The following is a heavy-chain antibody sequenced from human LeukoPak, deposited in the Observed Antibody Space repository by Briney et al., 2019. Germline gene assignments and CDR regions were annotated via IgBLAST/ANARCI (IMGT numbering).Heavy chain of an antibody. CDR3: ARGTYDFWSGYNWFDP. D-gene: IGHD3-3*01. V-gene: IGHV3-64*01. CDR2: ISSNGGST. J-gene: IGHJ5*02. CDR1: GFTFSSYG. Sequence: TGGSLRLSCAASGFTFSSYGMHWVRQAPGKGLEYVSAISSNGGSTYYANSVKGRFTISRDNSKNTLYLQMGSLRAEDMAVYYCARGTYDFWSGYNWFDPWGQGTLVTVSS.